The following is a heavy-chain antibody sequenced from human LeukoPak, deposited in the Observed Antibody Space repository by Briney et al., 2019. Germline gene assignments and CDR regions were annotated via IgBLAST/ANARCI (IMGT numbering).Heavy chain of an antibody. Sequence: GGSLRLSCAASGFTFSSYSMNWVRQAPGKGLEWISYISPSSTSIYYADSVKGRFTISRDNAEKSLYLQMNSLRAEDTAVYYCARDAASGNNWFDPWGQGTLVTASS. CDR2: ISPSSTSI. V-gene: IGHV3-48*01. CDR1: GFTFSSYS. J-gene: IGHJ5*02. D-gene: IGHD2-15*01. CDR3: ARDAASGNNWFDP.